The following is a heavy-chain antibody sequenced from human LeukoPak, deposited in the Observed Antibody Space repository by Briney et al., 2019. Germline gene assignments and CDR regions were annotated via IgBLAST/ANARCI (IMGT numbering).Heavy chain of an antibody. D-gene: IGHD4-23*01. CDR3: AKVMTTVVTPYYFDY. V-gene: IGHV3-48*03. CDR2: ISSSGSTT. CDR1: GFTFSSYE. J-gene: IGHJ4*02. Sequence: PGGSLRLSCAASGFTFSSYEMNWVRQAPGKGLEWVSYISSSGSTTYFSDSVKGRFTISRDNSKNTLYLQMNSLRAEDTAVYYCAKVMTTVVTPYYFDYWGQGTLVTVSS.